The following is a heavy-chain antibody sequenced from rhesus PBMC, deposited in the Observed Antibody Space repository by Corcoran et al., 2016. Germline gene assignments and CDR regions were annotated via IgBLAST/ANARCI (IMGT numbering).Heavy chain of an antibody. Sequence: QLQLQESGPGLVKPSETLSLTCAVSGGSISSNYWSWIRQPPGKGLEWIGSISGRGGSTDYNPSLKSRVTISTDTAKNQFSRKLRSVTGAETAVYDCARECGYSGYGNFDDWGQGVLVTVSS. CDR1: GGSISSNY. D-gene: IGHD5-30*01. J-gene: IGHJ4*01. CDR3: ARECGYSGYGNFDD. V-gene: IGHV4-173*01. CDR2: ISGRGGST.